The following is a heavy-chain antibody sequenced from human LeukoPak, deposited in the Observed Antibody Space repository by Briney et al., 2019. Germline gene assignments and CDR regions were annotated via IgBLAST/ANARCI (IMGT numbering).Heavy chain of an antibody. V-gene: IGHV1-2*02. D-gene: IGHD4-17*01. J-gene: IGHJ4*02. CDR2: INPNSGGT. CDR3: ARADYGDYGLPDY. Sequence: GASVKVSCKASGYTFTGYYMHWVRQAPGQGLEWMGWINPNSGGTNYAQKFQGRVTMTRDTSISTAYMELSRLRSDDTAVYYCARADYGDYGLPDYWGQGTLVNVSS. CDR1: GYTFTGYY.